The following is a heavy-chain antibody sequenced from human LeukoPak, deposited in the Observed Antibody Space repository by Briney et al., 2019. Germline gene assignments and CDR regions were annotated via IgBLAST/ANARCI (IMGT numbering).Heavy chain of an antibody. CDR3: ARDGYDSRAFDI. V-gene: IGHV3-30*01. Sequence: GRSLRLSCAASGFAFSSYAMHWVRQAPGKGLEWVAVISYDGSNKYYADSVKGRFTISRDNSKNTLYLQMNSLRAEDTAVYYCARDGYDSRAFDIWGQGTMVTVSS. CDR1: GFAFSSYA. D-gene: IGHD3-22*01. J-gene: IGHJ3*02. CDR2: ISYDGSNK.